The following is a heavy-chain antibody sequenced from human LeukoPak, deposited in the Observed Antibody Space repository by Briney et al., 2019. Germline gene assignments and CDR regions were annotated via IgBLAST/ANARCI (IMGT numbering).Heavy chain of an antibody. Sequence: SETLSLTCAVYGGSFSGYYWSWIRQPPGKGLEWIGEINHSGSTNYNPFLKSRVTISVDTSKNQFSLKLSSVTAADTAVYYCARTGPTSDYWGQGTLVTVSS. CDR2: INHSGST. CDR3: ARTGPTSDY. V-gene: IGHV4-34*01. J-gene: IGHJ4*02. CDR1: GGSFSGYY.